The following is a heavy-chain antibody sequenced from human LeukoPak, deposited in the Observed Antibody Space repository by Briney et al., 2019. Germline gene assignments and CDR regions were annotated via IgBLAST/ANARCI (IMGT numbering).Heavy chain of an antibody. D-gene: IGHD3-22*01. CDR3: ARDYYHDSSSTYYYFDY. CDR1: GYTFTFFG. V-gene: IGHV1-18*01. CDR2: ISTHNGNT. Sequence: ASVKVSCKTSGYTFTFFGITWVRQAPGQGLEWLGWISTHNGNTNSAQKLQGRVTMTTDTSTSTAYMELRGLRSDDTAVYFCARDYYHDSSSTYYYFDYWGRGTLVTVSA. J-gene: IGHJ4*02.